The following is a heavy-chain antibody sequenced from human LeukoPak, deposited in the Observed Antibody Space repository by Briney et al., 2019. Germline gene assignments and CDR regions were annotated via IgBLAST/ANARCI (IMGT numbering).Heavy chain of an antibody. Sequence: GSLRLSCAASGFTFSSYAMSWVRQAPGKGLEWVSAISGSVGGTYFADSVKGRFTISRDISKNTLYLQMNSLRAEDTAVYYCAKGTSVSCYGSLDYWGQGTLVTVSS. D-gene: IGHD2-15*01. V-gene: IGHV3-23*01. CDR3: AKGTSVSCYGSLDY. CDR1: GFTFSSYA. J-gene: IGHJ4*02. CDR2: ISGSVGGT.